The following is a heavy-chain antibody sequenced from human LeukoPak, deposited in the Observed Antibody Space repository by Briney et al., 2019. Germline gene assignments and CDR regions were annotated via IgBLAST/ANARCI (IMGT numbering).Heavy chain of an antibody. CDR2: INHSGST. V-gene: IGHV4-34*01. CDR3: ARSMVGTPDGDFDY. D-gene: IGHD1-14*01. J-gene: IGHJ4*02. CDR1: GGSFSGYY. Sequence: SETLSLTCAVYGGSFSGYYWSWIRQPPGKGLEWIGEINHSGSTNYNPSLKSRVTMSVDTSKNQFSLKLSSVTAADTAVYYCARSMVGTPDGDFDYWGQGTLVTVSS.